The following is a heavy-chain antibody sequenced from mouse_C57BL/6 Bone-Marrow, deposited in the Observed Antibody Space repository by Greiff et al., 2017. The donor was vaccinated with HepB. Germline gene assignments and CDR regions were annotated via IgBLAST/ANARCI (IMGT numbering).Heavy chain of an antibody. CDR1: GYTFTSYW. CDR2: IYPGSGST. CDR3: ARSRDSSGYVGFAY. D-gene: IGHD3-2*02. J-gene: IGHJ3*01. V-gene: IGHV1-55*01. Sequence: QVQLQQPGAELVKPGASVKMSCKASGYTFTSYWITWVKQRPGQGLEWIGDIYPGSGSTNYNEKFKSKATLTVDTSSSTAYMQLSSLTSEDSAVYYCARSRDSSGYVGFAYWGQGTLVTVSA.